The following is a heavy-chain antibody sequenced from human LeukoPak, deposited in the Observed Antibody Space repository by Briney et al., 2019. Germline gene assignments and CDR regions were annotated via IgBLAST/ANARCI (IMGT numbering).Heavy chain of an antibody. J-gene: IGHJ4*02. D-gene: IGHD6-19*01. CDR2: ISTSSIYI. V-gene: IGHV3-21*06. CDR3: ARAPPGIVVAGSLSY. CDR1: GFSFDDYA. Sequence: GGSLRLSCAASGFSFDDYAMHWVRQAPGKGLEWVSSISTSSIYIYYADSVKGRFTISRDNAKNSLYLQMNSLRAEDTAVYYCARAPPGIVVAGSLSYWGQGTLVTVSS.